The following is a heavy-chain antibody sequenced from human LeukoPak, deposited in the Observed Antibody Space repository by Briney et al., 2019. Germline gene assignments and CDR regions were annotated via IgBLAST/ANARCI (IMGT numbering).Heavy chain of an antibody. CDR1: GYSFTNYW. CDR3: ARRGGTIFGLYGMDV. V-gene: IGHV5-51*01. CDR2: IYPGDSDT. Sequence: GESLKISCKASGYSFTNYWIGWVRQMPGKGLEWMGIIYPGDSDTRYSPSFQGQVTISADKSISTAYLQWSSLKASDTAMYYCARRGGTIFGLYGMDVWGQGTTVTVSS. D-gene: IGHD3-3*01. J-gene: IGHJ6*02.